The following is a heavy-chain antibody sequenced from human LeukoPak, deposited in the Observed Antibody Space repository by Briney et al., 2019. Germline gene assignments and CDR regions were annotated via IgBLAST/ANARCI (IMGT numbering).Heavy chain of an antibody. Sequence: PGGSLRLFCAASGFTFSSYAMSWVHHAPGKGLECVSAISGSGGSTYYADSVKGRFTISRDNSKNTLYLQMNSLRAEDTAVYYCAKGVVVVPAAIDYWGQGTLVTVSS. CDR2: ISGSGGST. CDR1: GFTFSSYA. V-gene: IGHV3-23*01. J-gene: IGHJ4*02. CDR3: AKGVVVVPAAIDY. D-gene: IGHD2-2*01.